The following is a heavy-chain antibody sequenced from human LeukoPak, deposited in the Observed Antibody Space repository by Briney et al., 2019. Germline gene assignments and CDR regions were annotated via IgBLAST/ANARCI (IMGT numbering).Heavy chain of an antibody. CDR2: MNPNSGNT. V-gene: IGHV1-8*02. CDR1: GYTFTSYD. D-gene: IGHD2-15*01. Sequence: ASVKVSCKASGYTFTSYDINWVRQATGQGLEWMGWMNPNSGNTSYAQKFQGRVTMTRDMSTSTVYMELSSLRSEDTAVYYCATQGGSPNWFDPWGQGTLVTVSS. J-gene: IGHJ5*02. CDR3: ATQGGSPNWFDP.